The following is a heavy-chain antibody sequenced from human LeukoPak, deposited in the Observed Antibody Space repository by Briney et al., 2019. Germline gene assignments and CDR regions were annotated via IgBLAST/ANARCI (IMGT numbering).Heavy chain of an antibody. V-gene: IGHV4-30-4*08. D-gene: IGHD3-9*01. CDR1: GGSISSGDYY. CDR3: ARGRYYDILTGPFDY. Sequence: PSETLSLTCTVSGGSISSGDYYWSWIRQPPGKGLEWIGYIYYSGSTYYNPSLKSRVTISVDTSKNQFPLKLSSVTAAETAVYYCARGRYYDILTGPFDYWGQGTLVTVSS. CDR2: IYYSGST. J-gene: IGHJ4*02.